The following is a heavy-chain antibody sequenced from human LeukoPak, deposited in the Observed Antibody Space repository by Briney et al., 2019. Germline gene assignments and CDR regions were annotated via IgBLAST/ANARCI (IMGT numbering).Heavy chain of an antibody. Sequence: GGSLRLSCAASGFTFSSYWMSWVRQAPGKGLEWVANIKQDGSEKYYVDSVKGRFTISRDNAKNSLYLQMNSLRAEDTAVYYCAREARRLWFGEHIDYFDYWGQGTLVTVSS. CDR3: AREARRLWFGEHIDYFDY. CDR2: IKQDGSEK. D-gene: IGHD3-10*01. CDR1: GFTFSSYW. J-gene: IGHJ4*02. V-gene: IGHV3-7*01.